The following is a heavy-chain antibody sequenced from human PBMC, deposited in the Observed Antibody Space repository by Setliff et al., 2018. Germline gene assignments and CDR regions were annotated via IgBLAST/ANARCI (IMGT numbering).Heavy chain of an antibody. D-gene: IGHD2-8*01. CDR2: ISPYTGNT. V-gene: IGHV1-18*01. CDR1: GYTFTDYG. Sequence: ASVKVSCKASGYTFTDYGISWVRQAPGQGLEWMGWISPYTGNTFYAPQFQGRVIMTTDTSTNTAYMELRSLISDDTAVYYCSRLVRFCTRTTCQRLSGDDFWGQGTLVTVSS. CDR3: SRLVRFCTRTTCQRLSGDDF. J-gene: IGHJ4*02.